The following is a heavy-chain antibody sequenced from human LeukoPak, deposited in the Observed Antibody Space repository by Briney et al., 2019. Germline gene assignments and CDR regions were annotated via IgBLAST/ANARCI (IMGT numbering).Heavy chain of an antibody. V-gene: IGHV3-23*01. CDR3: AKPYYYDSSGHWCFDL. D-gene: IGHD3-22*01. CDR1: GFTFSSYA. J-gene: IGHJ2*01. CDR2: ISGSGGST. Sequence: PGGSLRLSCAASGFTFSSYAMSWVRQAPGRGLEWVSAISGSGGSTYYADSGKGRFTISRENSKNNMYMQMNRLRAEETAVYYCAKPYYYDSSGHWCFDLWGRGTLVTVSS.